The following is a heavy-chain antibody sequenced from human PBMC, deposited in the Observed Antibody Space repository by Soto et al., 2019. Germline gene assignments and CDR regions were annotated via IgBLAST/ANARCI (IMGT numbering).Heavy chain of an antibody. D-gene: IGHD3-10*01. Sequence: SETLSLTCTVSGGSISSYHWSWIRQPPGKGLEWIGYIYYSGSTNYNPSLKSRVTISVDTSKNQFSLKLSSVTAADTAVYYCARSGWFGELSIDYWGQGTLVTVSS. J-gene: IGHJ4*02. CDR3: ARSGWFGELSIDY. CDR1: GGSISSYH. CDR2: IYYSGST. V-gene: IGHV4-59*08.